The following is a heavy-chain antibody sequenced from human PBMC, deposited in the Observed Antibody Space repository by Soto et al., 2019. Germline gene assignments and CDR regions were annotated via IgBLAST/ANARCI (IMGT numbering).Heavy chain of an antibody. CDR1: GFTFSSYA. Sequence: GGSLRLSCAASGFTFSSYAMHWVRQAPGKGLEWVAVISYDGSNKYYADSVKGRFTISRDNSKNTLYLQMNSLRAEDTAVYYWARSAGGTCSGGSCHFRRFDYWGQGTLVTVSS. CDR3: ARSAGGTCSGGSCHFRRFDY. J-gene: IGHJ4*02. V-gene: IGHV3-30-3*01. D-gene: IGHD2-15*01. CDR2: ISYDGSNK.